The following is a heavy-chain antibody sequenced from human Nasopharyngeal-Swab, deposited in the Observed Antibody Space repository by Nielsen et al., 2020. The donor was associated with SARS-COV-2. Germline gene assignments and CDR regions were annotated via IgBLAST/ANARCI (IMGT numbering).Heavy chain of an antibody. J-gene: IGHJ6*03. CDR3: ARGYCSGGSCYRYYYYYMDV. D-gene: IGHD2-15*01. CDR2: IYYSGST. V-gene: IGHV4-31*02. Sequence: WIRQPPGKGLEWIGYIYYSGSTYYNPSLKSRVTISVDTSKNQFSLKLSSVTAADTAVYYCARGYCSGGSCYRYYYYYMDVWGKGNPGHRLL.